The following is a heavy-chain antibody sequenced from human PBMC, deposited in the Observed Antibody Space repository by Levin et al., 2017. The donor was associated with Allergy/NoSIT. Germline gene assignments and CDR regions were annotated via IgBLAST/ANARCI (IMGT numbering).Heavy chain of an antibody. J-gene: IGHJ5*02. V-gene: IGHV1-69*13. CDR3: AFAGTTVVTHNWFDP. CDR1: GGTFSSYA. CDR2: IIPIFGTA. Sequence: ASVKVSCKASGGTFSSYAISWVRQAPGQGLEWMGGIIPIFGTANYAQKFQGRVTITADESTSTAYMELSSLRSEDTAVYYCAFAGTTVVTHNWFDPWGQGTLVTVSS. D-gene: IGHD4-23*01.